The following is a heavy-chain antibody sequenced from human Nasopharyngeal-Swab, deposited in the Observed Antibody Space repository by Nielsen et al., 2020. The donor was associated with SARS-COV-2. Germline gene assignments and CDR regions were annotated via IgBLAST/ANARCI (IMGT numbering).Heavy chain of an antibody. V-gene: IGHV3-11*05. CDR2: ISSSSSYT. CDR3: ARDSMPHCSSTSCRKYGMGV. J-gene: IGHJ6*02. D-gene: IGHD2-2*01. CDR1: GFTFSDYY. Sequence: GESLKISCAASGFTFSDYYMSWIRQAPGKGLEWVSYISSSSSYTNYADSVKGRFTISRDNAKNSLYLQMNSLRAEDTAVYYCARDSMPHCSSTSCRKYGMGVWGQGTTVTVSS.